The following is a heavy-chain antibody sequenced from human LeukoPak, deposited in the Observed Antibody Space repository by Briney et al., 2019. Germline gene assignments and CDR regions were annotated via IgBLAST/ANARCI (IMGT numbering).Heavy chain of an antibody. Sequence: GGSLRLSCAASGFTFSIYAMSWVRQAPGKGLQWVSSITSRGESTWYVDSVKGRFTITRDNSENALYLQMHSLRAEDTAVYYCARDRPNYYGSDGHYYRRDGDYWGRGTLVSVSS. V-gene: IGHV3-23*01. CDR3: ARDRPNYYGSDGHYYRRDGDY. CDR2: ITSRGEST. J-gene: IGHJ4*02. D-gene: IGHD3-22*01. CDR1: GFTFSIYA.